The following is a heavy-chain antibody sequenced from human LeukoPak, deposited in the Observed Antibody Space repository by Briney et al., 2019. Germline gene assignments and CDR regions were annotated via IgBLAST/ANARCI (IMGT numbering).Heavy chain of an antibody. J-gene: IGHJ4*02. CDR2: IYYSGST. CDR3: ARVTGGSGSYYSPLHYYFDY. V-gene: IGHV4-30-4*01. Sequence: TSETLSLTCTVSGGSISSGDYYWRWIRQPPGKGLEWIGYIYYSGSTYYNPSLKSRVTISVDTSKNQFSLKLSSVTAADTAVYYCARVTGGSGSYYSPLHYYFDYWGQGTLVTVSS. D-gene: IGHD3-10*01. CDR1: GGSISSGDYY.